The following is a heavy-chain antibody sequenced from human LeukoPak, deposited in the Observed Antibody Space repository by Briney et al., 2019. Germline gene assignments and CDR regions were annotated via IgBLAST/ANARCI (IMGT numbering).Heavy chain of an antibody. CDR2: IYHGRNT. D-gene: IGHD4-11*01. J-gene: IGHJ5*02. V-gene: IGHV4-38-2*01. CDR1: DYSISGGYF. Sequence: SETLSLTCAVSDYSISGGYFWGWIRQPPGKGLEWIGSIYHGRNTYYNPSLKSRVTISVDTSKNQFSLKLSSVTAADMAVYYCARMGDYINYVKGFDPWGQGTLVTVSS. CDR3: ARMGDYINYVKGFDP.